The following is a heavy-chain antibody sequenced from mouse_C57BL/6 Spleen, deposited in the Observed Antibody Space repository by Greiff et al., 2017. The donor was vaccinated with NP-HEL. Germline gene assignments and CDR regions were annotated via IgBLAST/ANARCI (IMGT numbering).Heavy chain of an antibody. Sequence: DVKLVESGGGLVKPGGSLKLSCAASGFTFSDYGMHWVRQAPEKGLEWVAYISSGSSTIYYADTVKGRFTISRDNAKNTLFLQMTSLRSEDTAMYYCARPLYGSSYGYAMDYWGQGTSVTVSS. CDR1: GFTFSDYG. J-gene: IGHJ4*01. D-gene: IGHD1-1*01. V-gene: IGHV5-17*01. CDR3: ARPLYGSSYGYAMDY. CDR2: ISSGSSTI.